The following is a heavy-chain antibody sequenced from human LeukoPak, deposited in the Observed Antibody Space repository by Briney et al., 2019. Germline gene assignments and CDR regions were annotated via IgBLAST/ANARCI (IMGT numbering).Heavy chain of an antibody. D-gene: IGHD5-18*01. J-gene: IGHJ6*02. CDR1: GFTFSSYA. Sequence: GGSLRLSCAASGFTFSSYAMHWVRQAPGKGLEWVAVISYDGSNKYYADSVKGRFTISRDNSKNTLYLQMNSLRAEDTAVYYCAKEQYSRGYYYYYGMDVWGQGTTVTVSS. CDR2: ISYDGSNK. CDR3: AKEQYSRGYYYYYGMDV. V-gene: IGHV3-30*04.